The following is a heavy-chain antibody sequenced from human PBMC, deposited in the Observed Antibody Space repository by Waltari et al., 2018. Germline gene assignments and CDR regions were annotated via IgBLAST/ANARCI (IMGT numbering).Heavy chain of an antibody. J-gene: IGHJ4*02. Sequence: EVQLVESGGGLVQPGGSLRLSCAASGFPFSHYWMTWVRQAPGKGREWVANINQDGSEKYSVESVKGRFTISRDNAKNSLYLQLNSLRADDTAVYYCTRGGDDSSWYWRNWGQGTLVTVSS. V-gene: IGHV3-7*01. D-gene: IGHD6-13*01. CDR2: INQDGSEK. CDR3: TRGGDDSSWYWRN. CDR1: GFPFSHYW.